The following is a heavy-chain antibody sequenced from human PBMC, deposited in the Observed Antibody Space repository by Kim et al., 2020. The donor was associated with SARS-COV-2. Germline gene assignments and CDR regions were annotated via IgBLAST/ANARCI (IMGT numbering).Heavy chain of an antibody. V-gene: IGHV4-39*07. J-gene: IGHJ5*02. CDR1: GGSISSSSYY. Sequence: SESLSLTCTVSGGSISSSSYYWGWIRQPPGKGLEWIGSIYYSGSTYYNLSLKCRVTISVDTSKNQFSLKLSSVTAADTAVYYCARARIMITFGGVFPRGFDPWGQGTLVTVSS. D-gene: IGHD3-16*01. CDR3: ARARIMITFGGVFPRGFDP. CDR2: IYYSGST.